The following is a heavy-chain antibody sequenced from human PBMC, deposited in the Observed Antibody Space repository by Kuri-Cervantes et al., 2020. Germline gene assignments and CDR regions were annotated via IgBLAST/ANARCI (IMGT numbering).Heavy chain of an antibody. Sequence: ASVKVSCKASGYTFTGYYMHWVRQAPGQGLEWMGWINPNSGGTNYAQKFQGRVTITADKSTSTAYMELSSLRSEDTAVYYCAREGAAAAKFGYAFDIWGQGTMVTVSS. CDR2: INPNSGGT. D-gene: IGHD6-13*01. CDR1: GYTFTGYY. CDR3: AREGAAAAKFGYAFDI. V-gene: IGHV1-2*02. J-gene: IGHJ3*02.